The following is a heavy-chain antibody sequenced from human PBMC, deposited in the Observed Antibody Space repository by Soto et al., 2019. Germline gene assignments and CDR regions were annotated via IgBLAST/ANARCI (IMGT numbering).Heavy chain of an antibody. Sequence: GGSLRLSCKASGFSFSSNSMGWLRQAPGKGLDWVSSISDSADRIYYADSVRGRFTFSRDNSKNMMYLQMNSLRGEDTAVYYCSFLADGKFDYWGHGARVTVSS. J-gene: IGHJ4*01. CDR2: ISDSADRI. V-gene: IGHV3-23*01. CDR3: SFLADGKFDY. CDR1: GFSFSSNS.